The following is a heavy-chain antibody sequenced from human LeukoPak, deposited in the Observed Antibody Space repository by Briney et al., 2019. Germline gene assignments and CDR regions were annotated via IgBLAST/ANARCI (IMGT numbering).Heavy chain of an antibody. V-gene: IGHV4-4*07. Sequence: SETLSLTCTVSGGSIGNYHWSWIRQPAGKGMEWIGQIHTSGSTNYSPPLKSRVSMSLDTTEDQVSLTIRSVSAADTAFYYCARRDSSSGWSFDHWGQGTLVTVSS. D-gene: IGHD6-19*01. CDR2: IHTSGST. CDR1: GGSIGNYH. CDR3: ARRDSSSGWSFDH. J-gene: IGHJ4*02.